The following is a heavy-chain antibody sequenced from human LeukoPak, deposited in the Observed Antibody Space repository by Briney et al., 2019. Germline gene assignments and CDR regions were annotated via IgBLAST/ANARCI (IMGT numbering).Heavy chain of an antibody. J-gene: IGHJ3*02. D-gene: IGHD6-13*01. CDR2: ISYDGSNK. CDR1: GFPFSSYG. V-gene: IGHV3-30*18. Sequence: GGSLRLSCAASGFPFSSYGMHWVRQAPGKGLEWVAVISYDGSNKYYADSVKGRFTISRDNSKNTLYLQMNSLRAEDTAVYYCAKDDPPIAGAFDIWGQGTMVTVSS. CDR3: AKDDPPIAGAFDI.